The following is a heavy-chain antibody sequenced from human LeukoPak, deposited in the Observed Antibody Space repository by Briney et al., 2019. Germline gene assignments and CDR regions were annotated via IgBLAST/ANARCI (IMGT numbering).Heavy chain of an antibody. D-gene: IGHD4-17*01. J-gene: IGHJ4*02. CDR3: ARESIGDYDY. Sequence: QPGGSLRLSCAASGFTFSSYAMSWVRQAPGKGLEWVSAISGSGGSTYYADSVKGRFTISRDNSKNTLHLQMGSLRVEDMAVYYCARESIGDYDYWGQGTLVTVSS. CDR1: GFTFSSYA. V-gene: IGHV3-23*01. CDR2: ISGSGGST.